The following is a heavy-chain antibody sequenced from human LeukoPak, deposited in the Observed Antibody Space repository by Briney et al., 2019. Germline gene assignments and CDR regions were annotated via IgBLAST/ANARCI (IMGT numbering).Heavy chain of an antibody. CDR3: ARSPQQWLVRVTGAFDI. CDR2: IDYSGST. D-gene: IGHD6-19*01. V-gene: IGHV4-39*01. CDR1: GGSISSSSYY. Sequence: PSETLSLTCTVSGGSISSSSYYWGWIRQPPGKGLEWIGSIDYSGSTYYNPSLKSRVTISVDTSKNQFSLKLSSVTAADTAVYYCARSPQQWLVRVTGAFDIWGQGTMVTVSS. J-gene: IGHJ3*02.